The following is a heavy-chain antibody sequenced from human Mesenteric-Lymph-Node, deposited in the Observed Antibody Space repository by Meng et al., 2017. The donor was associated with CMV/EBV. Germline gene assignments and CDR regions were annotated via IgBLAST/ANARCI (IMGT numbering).Heavy chain of an antibody. CDR2: IYYSGST. D-gene: IGHD5-24*01. CDR3: ARVVNGYNYRFDY. CDR1: GGSISSGCYY. V-gene: IGHV4-30-4*08. Sequence: SETLSLTCTLSGGSISSGCYYWSWIRQPPGKGLEWIGYIYYSGSTYYNPSLKSRVTISVDTSKNQFSLKLNSVTAADTAVYYCARVVNGYNYRFDYWGQGTLVTVSS. J-gene: IGHJ4*02.